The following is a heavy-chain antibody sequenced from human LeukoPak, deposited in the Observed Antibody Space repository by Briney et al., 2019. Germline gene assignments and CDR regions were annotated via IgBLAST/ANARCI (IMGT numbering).Heavy chain of an antibody. Sequence: SETLSLTCTVPGGSISSYNWSWLRQPPEKGLWWMGYINYSGSTNYNPSLKSRVTISVDTSKNQFSLKLSSVTAADTAVYYCARLPYYYDSSGTSDYWGQGTLVTAAS. V-gene: IGHV4-59*01. D-gene: IGHD3-22*01. CDR3: ARLPYYYDSSGTSDY. CDR2: INYSGST. CDR1: GGSISSYN. J-gene: IGHJ4*02.